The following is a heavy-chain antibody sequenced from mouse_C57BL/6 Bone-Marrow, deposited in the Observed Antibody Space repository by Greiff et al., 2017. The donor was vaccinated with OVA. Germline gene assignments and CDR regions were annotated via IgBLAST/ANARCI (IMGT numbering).Heavy chain of an antibody. V-gene: IGHV5-4*01. Sequence: EVKLQESGGGLVKPGGSLKLSCAASGFTFSSYAMSWVRQTPEKRLEWVATISDGGSYTYYPDNVKGRFTISRDNAKNNLYLQMSHLKSEDTAMYYCAREGVTTVVATLVPYYAMDYWGQGTSVTVSS. CDR3: AREGVTTVVATLVPYYAMDY. CDR1: GFTFSSYA. CDR2: ISDGGSYT. D-gene: IGHD1-1*01. J-gene: IGHJ4*01.